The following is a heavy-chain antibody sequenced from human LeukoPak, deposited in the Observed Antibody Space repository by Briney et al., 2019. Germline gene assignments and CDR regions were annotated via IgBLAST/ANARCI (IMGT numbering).Heavy chain of an antibody. CDR3: ARDILTAGFDY. CDR1: GYTFTRYG. Sequence: ASVKVSCKASGYTFTRYGISWVRQSPGQGLEWMGWISAYNGNTNYAQKLQGRVTMTTDTSTSTAYMELRSLRSDDTAVYYCARDILTAGFDYWGQGTLVTVSS. V-gene: IGHV1-18*01. J-gene: IGHJ4*02. D-gene: IGHD3-9*01. CDR2: ISAYNGNT.